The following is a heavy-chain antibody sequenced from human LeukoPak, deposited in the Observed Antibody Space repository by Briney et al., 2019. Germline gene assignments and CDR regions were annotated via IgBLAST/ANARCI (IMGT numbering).Heavy chain of an antibody. CDR1: GYTFTSYG. J-gene: IGHJ4*02. V-gene: IGHV1-18*01. CDR3: ARAEVRGSIAAAVPFDY. CDR2: IGAYNGNT. Sequence: ASVKVSCKASGYTFTSYGISWVRQAPGQGLEWMGWIGAYNGNTNYAQKLQGRVTMTTDTSTSTAYMELRSLRSDDTAVYYCARAEVRGSIAAAVPFDYWGQGTLVTVSS. D-gene: IGHD6-13*01.